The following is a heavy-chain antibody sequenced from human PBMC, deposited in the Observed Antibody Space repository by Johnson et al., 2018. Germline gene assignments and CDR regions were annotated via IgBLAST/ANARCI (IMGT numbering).Heavy chain of an antibody. CDR3: IIPYYYDSSGYEPPDAFDI. D-gene: IGHD3-22*01. Sequence: EVQLVETGGGLVQPGGSLKLSCAASGFTFSGPAMHWVRQASGKGLEWVGRIRRKVNSYARAYASSVKGRFTISREDSKNTAYLKMNSLKTEDPAVYYCIIPYYYDSSGYEPPDAFDIWGQGTMVTVSS. J-gene: IGHJ3*02. CDR2: IRRKVNSYAR. V-gene: IGHV3-73*01. CDR1: GFTFSGPA.